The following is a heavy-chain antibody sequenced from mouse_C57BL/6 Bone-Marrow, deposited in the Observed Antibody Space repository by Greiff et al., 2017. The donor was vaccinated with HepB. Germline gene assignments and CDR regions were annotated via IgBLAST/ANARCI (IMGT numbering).Heavy chain of an antibody. Sequence: QVQLQQSGPGLVQPSQSLSITCTVSGFSLTSYGVHWVRQSPGKGLEWLGVIWSGGSTDYNAAFISRLSISKDNSKSQVFFKMNSLQADDTAIYYCASYYYGSSYVGWYFDVWGTGTTVTVSS. V-gene: IGHV2-2*01. J-gene: IGHJ1*03. CDR3: ASYYYGSSYVGWYFDV. CDR2: IWSGGST. CDR1: GFSLTSYG. D-gene: IGHD1-1*01.